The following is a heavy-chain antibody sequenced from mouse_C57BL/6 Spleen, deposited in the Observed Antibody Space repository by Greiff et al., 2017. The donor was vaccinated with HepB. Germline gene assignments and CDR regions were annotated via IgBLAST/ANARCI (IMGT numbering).Heavy chain of an antibody. CDR3: ARGGMITTASYWYFDV. V-gene: IGHV1-64*01. CDR1: GYTFTSYW. Sequence: QVQLQQPGAELVKPGASVKLSCKASGYTFTSYWMHWVKQRPGQGLEWIGMIHPNSGSTNYNEKFKSKATLTVDKSSSTAYMQLSSLTSEDSAVYYCARGGMITTASYWYFDVWGTGTTVTVSS. CDR2: IHPNSGST. J-gene: IGHJ1*03. D-gene: IGHD2-4*01.